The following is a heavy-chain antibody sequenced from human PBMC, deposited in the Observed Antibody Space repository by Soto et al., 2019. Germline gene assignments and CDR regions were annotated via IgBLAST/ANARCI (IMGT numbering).Heavy chain of an antibody. Sequence: GESLKISCKASGYTFSTYWIDWVRQMPGKGLEWMGIIYPGDSDTRYSPTFQGQVTISADKSISTAYLQWSSLKASDTAMYYCARHHGSPVYYYGIDVWGQGTTVTVSS. CDR1: GYTFSTYW. J-gene: IGHJ6*02. V-gene: IGHV5-51*01. CDR3: ARHHGSPVYYYGIDV. CDR2: IYPGDSDT. D-gene: IGHD6-13*01.